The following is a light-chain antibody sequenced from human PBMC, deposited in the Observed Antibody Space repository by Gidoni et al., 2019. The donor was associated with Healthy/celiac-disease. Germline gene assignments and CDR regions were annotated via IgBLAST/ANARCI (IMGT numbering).Light chain of an antibody. V-gene: IGKV1-9*01. CDR3: QQLNSYPLT. CDR2: AAS. J-gene: IGKJ4*01. CDR1: QGISSY. Sequence: IQLTQSPSSLSASVGDRVTITCRASQGISSYLAWYQQKPGKAPKLLTYAASTLQSGVPSRFSGSGSGTDFTLTISSLQPEDFATYYWQQLNSYPLTFGGGTKVEIK.